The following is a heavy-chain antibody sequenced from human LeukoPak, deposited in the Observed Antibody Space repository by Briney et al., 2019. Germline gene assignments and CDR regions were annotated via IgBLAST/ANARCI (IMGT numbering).Heavy chain of an antibody. D-gene: IGHD6-6*01. CDR1: GGSISSGDYY. Sequence: PSQTLSLTCTVSGGSISSGDYYWSWIRQPPGKGLEWIGYIYHSGTTSYNPSLESRVTISVDWSGNQFSLNLNSVTAADTAVYYCARDRDSSSLLDYWGQGILVTVSS. CDR2: IYHSGTT. CDR3: ARDRDSSSLLDY. J-gene: IGHJ4*02. V-gene: IGHV4-30-4*01.